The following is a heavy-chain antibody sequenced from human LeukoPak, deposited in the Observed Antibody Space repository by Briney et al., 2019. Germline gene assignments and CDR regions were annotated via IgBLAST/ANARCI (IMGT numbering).Heavy chain of an antibody. V-gene: IGHV3-7*01. CDR2: IKQGGSEK. D-gene: IGHD3-3*01. CDR3: ARAGDFWSGYYTIDY. CDR1: GFTFSSYW. Sequence: PGGSLRLSCAASGFTFSSYWMSWVRQAPGKGLEWVANIKQGGSEKYYVDSVKGRFTISRDNAKNSLYLQMNSLRAEDTAVYYCARAGDFWSGYYTIDYWGQGTLVTVSS. J-gene: IGHJ4*02.